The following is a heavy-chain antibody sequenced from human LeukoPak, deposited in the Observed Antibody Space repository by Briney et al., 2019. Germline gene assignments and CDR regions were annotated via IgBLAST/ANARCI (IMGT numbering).Heavy chain of an antibody. CDR3: ARDGGYSNPYYYYYYYMDF. Sequence: ASETLSLTCAVSGGSINDNHYYWGWIRQPPGKGLEWIGSIYYSGSTYYNPSLKSRVTISVDTSENHFSLKLSSVTAADTAVYYCARDGGYSNPYYYYYYYMDFWGKGTTVTVSS. D-gene: IGHD4-11*01. CDR2: IYYSGST. J-gene: IGHJ6*03. CDR1: GGSINDNHYY. V-gene: IGHV4-39*07.